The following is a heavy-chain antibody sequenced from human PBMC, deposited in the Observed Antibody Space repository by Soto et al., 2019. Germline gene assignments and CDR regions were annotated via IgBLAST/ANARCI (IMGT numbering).Heavy chain of an antibody. J-gene: IGHJ4*02. CDR2: ISSTSSTI. CDR3: ATRVRPNGGRIDC. CDR1: GLTFSSYS. D-gene: IGHD2-15*01. Sequence: EVQLVESGGGLVQPGGSLRLSCAASGLTFSSYSMNWVRQAPGKGLEWVSYISSTSSTIYYAGSVKGRFTISRDNTKNSLYLHTTTLRAENTAVYYWATRVRPNGGRIDCWGLGTLVTFSS. V-gene: IGHV3-48*01.